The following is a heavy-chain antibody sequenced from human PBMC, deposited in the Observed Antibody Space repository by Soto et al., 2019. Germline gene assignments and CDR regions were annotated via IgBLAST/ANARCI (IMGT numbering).Heavy chain of an antibody. CDR3: ARVTDYYESSGYFDH. Sequence: GGSLRLSCAASGFTFSSYWMSWVRQAPGKGLEWVANIKQDGSEKYYVDSVKGRFTISRDNAKNSLNLQMNSLRAEDTAVYYCARVTDYYESSGYFDHWGQGTLVTVPS. V-gene: IGHV3-7*01. J-gene: IGHJ4*02. D-gene: IGHD3-22*01. CDR2: IKQDGSEK. CDR1: GFTFSSYW.